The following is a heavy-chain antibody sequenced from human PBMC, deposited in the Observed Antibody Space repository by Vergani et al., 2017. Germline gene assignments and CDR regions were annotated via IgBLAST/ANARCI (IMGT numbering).Heavy chain of an antibody. Sequence: EVQLLESGGGLVQPGGSLRLSCAASGFTFSSYAMSWVRQAPGKGLEWVSYINSGGETIFYAYSVKGRFTISRDNAKNSLYLQMSSLRAEDTAVYYCARVSRDGAARPYLDYWGQGTLVTVSS. CDR2: INSGGETI. V-gene: IGHV3-48*03. D-gene: IGHD6-6*01. CDR1: GFTFSSYA. CDR3: ARVSRDGAARPYLDY. J-gene: IGHJ4*02.